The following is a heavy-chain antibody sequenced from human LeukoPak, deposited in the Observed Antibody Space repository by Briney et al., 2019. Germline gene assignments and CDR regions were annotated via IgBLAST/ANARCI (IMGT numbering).Heavy chain of an antibody. CDR1: GYTFTSYD. J-gene: IGHJ6*03. D-gene: IGHD3-3*01. Sequence: ASVKVSCKASGYTFTSYDINWVRQATGQGLEWMRWMNPNSGNTGYAQKFQGRVTMTRNTSISTAYMELSSLRSEDTAVYYCATNRYDFWSATYYYYYYMDVWGKGTTVTVSS. V-gene: IGHV1-8*01. CDR2: MNPNSGNT. CDR3: ATNRYDFWSATYYYYYYMDV.